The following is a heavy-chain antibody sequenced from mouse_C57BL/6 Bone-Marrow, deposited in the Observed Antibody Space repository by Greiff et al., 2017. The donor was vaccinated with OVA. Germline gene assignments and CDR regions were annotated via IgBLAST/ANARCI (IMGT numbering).Heavy chain of an antibody. J-gene: IGHJ3*01. CDR3: TRGITTVVAPAY. V-gene: IGHV5-9-1*02. Sequence: VESGEGLVKPGGSLKLSCAASGFTFSSYAMSWVRQTPEKRLEWVAYISSGGDYIYYADTVKGRFTISRDNARNTLYLQMSSLKSEDTAMDYCTRGITTVVAPAYWGQGTLVTVSA. D-gene: IGHD1-1*01. CDR1: GFTFSSYA. CDR2: ISSGGDYI.